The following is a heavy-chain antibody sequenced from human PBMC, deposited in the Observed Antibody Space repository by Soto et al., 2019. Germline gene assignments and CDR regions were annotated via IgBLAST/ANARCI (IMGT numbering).Heavy chain of an antibody. Sequence: GASVKVSCKASGYSFTRYGIGWARQAPGQGLEWMGWINAYNGNTNYAQNLQGRLTLTTDTSTTTAYMELRSLRSNDTAIYYCAMVDVYVTTSTQDVWGQGTTVTVYS. CDR1: GYSFTRYG. CDR2: INAYNGNT. CDR3: AMVDVYVTTSTQDV. V-gene: IGHV1-18*01. D-gene: IGHD3-16*01. J-gene: IGHJ6*02.